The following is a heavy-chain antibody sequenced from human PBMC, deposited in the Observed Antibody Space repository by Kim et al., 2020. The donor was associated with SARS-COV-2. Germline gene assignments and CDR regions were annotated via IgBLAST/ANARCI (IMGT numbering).Heavy chain of an antibody. J-gene: IGHJ5*02. V-gene: IGHV5-10-1*01. D-gene: IGHD2-2*01. CDR3: ARQGSEYQLPQGWFDP. CDR2: IDPSDSYT. Sequence: GESLKISCKGSGYSFTSYWISWVRQMPGKGLEWMGRIDPSDSYTNYSPSFQGHVTISADKSISTAYLQWSSLKASDTAMYYCARQGSEYQLPQGWFDPWGQGTLVTVSS. CDR1: GYSFTSYW.